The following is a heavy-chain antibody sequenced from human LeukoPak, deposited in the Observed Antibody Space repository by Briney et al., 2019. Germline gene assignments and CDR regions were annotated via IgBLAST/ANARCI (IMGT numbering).Heavy chain of an antibody. V-gene: IGHV3-30-3*01. D-gene: IGHD1-26*01. Sequence: PGGSLRLSCAASGFTFSSYAMHWVRQAPGKGLEWVAVISYDGSNKYYADSVKGRFTISRDNSKNTLYLQMNSLRAEDTAVYYCARVPPPVVIVGAKDYYYYGMDVWGQGTTVTVSS. CDR2: ISYDGSNK. J-gene: IGHJ6*02. CDR1: GFTFSSYA. CDR3: ARVPPPVVIVGAKDYYYYGMDV.